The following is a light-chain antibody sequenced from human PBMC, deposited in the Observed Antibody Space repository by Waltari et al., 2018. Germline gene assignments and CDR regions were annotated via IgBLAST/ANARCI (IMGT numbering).Light chain of an antibody. Sequence: QSALTQPPSASGSPGQSVTISCTGIRSDVGGYNYVSWYRQHPGKAPKLIIYEVTKRPSGVPDRFSGSKSGNTASLTVSGLQAEDEADYYCSSYEGSNNFVFGGGTKLTVL. CDR3: SSYEGSNNFV. V-gene: IGLV2-8*01. J-gene: IGLJ2*01. CDR1: RSDVGGYNY. CDR2: EVT.